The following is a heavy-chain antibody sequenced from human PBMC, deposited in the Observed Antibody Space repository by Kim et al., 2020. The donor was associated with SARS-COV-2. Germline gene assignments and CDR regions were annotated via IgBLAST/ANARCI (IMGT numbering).Heavy chain of an antibody. J-gene: IGHJ4*02. D-gene: IGHD6-13*01. CDR2: ISYDGSNK. CDR1: GFTFSSYA. V-gene: IGHV3-30*04. CDR3: ARGLLEGPLYSSSWSPFDY. Sequence: GGSLRLSCAASGFTFSSYAMHWVRQAPGKGLEWVAVISYDGSNKYYADSVKGRFTISRDNSKNTLYLQMNSLRAEDTAVYYCARGLLEGPLYSSSWSPFDYWGQGTLVTVSS.